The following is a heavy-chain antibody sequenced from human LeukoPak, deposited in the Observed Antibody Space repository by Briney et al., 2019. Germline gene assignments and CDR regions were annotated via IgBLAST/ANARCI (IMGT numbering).Heavy chain of an antibody. CDR1: GYTFNTYG. V-gene: IGHV1-18*04. CDR2: ISAYNGNT. Sequence: ASVKVSCKASGYTFNTYGITWVRQAPGQGLEWMGWISAYNGNTNYAQKLQGRVTMTTDTSTSTAYMELSSLRSEDTAVYYCGRGARPPHYYYYMDVWGKGTTVTVSS. J-gene: IGHJ6*03. D-gene: IGHD5-12*01. CDR3: GRGARPPHYYYYMDV.